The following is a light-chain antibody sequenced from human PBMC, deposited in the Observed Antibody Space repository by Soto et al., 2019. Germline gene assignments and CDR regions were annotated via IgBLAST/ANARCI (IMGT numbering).Light chain of an antibody. Sequence: AIRMTQSPSSLSASTGDRVTITCRASQGISSYLAWYQQKPGKAPKLLIYAASTLQSGVPSRFSGSGSGTDFTLTISCLQSEDFATYYCKQYYSYPLTFGPGTKVDIK. CDR3: KQYYSYPLT. CDR2: AAS. J-gene: IGKJ3*01. V-gene: IGKV1-8*01. CDR1: QGISSY.